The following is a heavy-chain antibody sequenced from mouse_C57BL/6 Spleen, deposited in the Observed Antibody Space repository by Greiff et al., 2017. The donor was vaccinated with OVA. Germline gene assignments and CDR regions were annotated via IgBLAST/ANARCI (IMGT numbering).Heavy chain of an antibody. CDR2: ISNGGGSP. J-gene: IGHJ2*01. CDR1: GFTFSDYY. V-gene: IGHV5-12*01. CDR3: ARQNYGSSYHYFDY. Sequence: EVKVVESGGGLVQPGGSLKLSCAASGFTFSDYYMYWVRQTPEKRLEWVAYISNGGGSPYYPDTVKGRFTISRDNAKNTLYLQMSRLKSEDTAMYYCARQNYGSSYHYFDYWGQGTTLTVSS. D-gene: IGHD1-1*01.